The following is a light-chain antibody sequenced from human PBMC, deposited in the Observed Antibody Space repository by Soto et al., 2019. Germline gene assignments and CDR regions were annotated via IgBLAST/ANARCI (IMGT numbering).Light chain of an antibody. CDR1: QGIRSD. Sequence: DIQMTQSPSSLSASVGDRVTIICRASQGIRSDLSWYQQSPGKAPKRLIYAASSLQSGVPSRFSGRGSGTEFTLAISSLQPEDFATYYCQQYNSYSITFGQGTLLEI. J-gene: IGKJ5*01. V-gene: IGKV1-17*01. CDR2: AAS. CDR3: QQYNSYSIT.